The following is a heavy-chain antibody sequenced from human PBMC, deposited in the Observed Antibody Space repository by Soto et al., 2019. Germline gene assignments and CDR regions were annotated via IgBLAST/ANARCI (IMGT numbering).Heavy chain of an antibody. CDR1: GFTFSSYA. CDR2: ISGGGGST. V-gene: IGHV3-23*01. J-gene: IGHJ4*02. Sequence: EVQLLESGGGLVQPGGSLRLSCAASGFTFSSYAMSWVRQAPGKGLEWVSAISGGGGSTYYVDSVKGRFTISRDNSKNTLFRQMNSLGAEDTAVYYCAKTSSGWYNFDYWGQGTLVTVSS. CDR3: AKTSSGWYNFDY. D-gene: IGHD6-19*01.